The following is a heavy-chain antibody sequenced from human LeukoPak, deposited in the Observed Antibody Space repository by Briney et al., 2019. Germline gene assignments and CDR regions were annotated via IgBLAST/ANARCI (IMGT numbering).Heavy chain of an antibody. CDR3: AKVNSPGRSLGASDI. CDR1: GFTFSSYG. CDR2: IWYDGSNK. Sequence: GGSLRLSCAASGFTFSSYGMHWVRQAPGKGLEWVAVIWYDGSNKYYADSVKGRFTISRDNSKNTLYLQMNSLRAEDTAVYYCAKVNSPGRSLGASDIWGQGTMVTVSS. D-gene: IGHD2-21*01. J-gene: IGHJ3*02. V-gene: IGHV3-33*06.